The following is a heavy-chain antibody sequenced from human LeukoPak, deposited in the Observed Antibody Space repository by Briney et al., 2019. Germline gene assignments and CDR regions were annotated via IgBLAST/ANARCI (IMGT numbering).Heavy chain of an antibody. J-gene: IGHJ6*02. CDR1: GFTFSSYW. CDR3: ARDTVTTFYYYGMDV. Sequence: GGSLRLSCAASGFTFSSYWMHWVRHAPGKGLVWVSRINSDGSSTSYAGSVKGRFTISRDNAKNTLYLQMNSLRAEDTAVYYCARDTVTTFYYYGMDVWGQGTTVTVSS. V-gene: IGHV3-74*01. CDR2: INSDGSST. D-gene: IGHD4-17*01.